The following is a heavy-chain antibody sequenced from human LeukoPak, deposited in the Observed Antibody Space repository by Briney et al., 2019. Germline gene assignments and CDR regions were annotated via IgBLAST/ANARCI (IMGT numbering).Heavy chain of an antibody. V-gene: IGHV3-23*01. CDR2: VTASGGST. CDR1: GFTFSTYW. Sequence: GGSLRLSCAASGFTFSTYWMNWVRQAPGKGLEWVSVVTASGGSTYYADSVKGRFTISRDNSKNTLYLQMNSLRAEDTAVYYCAKDRFTAADDTYYFDYWGQGTLLTVSS. D-gene: IGHD6-13*01. CDR3: AKDRFTAADDTYYFDY. J-gene: IGHJ4*02.